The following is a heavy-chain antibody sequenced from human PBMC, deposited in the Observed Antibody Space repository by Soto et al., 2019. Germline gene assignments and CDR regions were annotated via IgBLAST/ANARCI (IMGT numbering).Heavy chain of an antibody. CDR2: IYFSGST. J-gene: IGHJ5*02. D-gene: IGHD6-13*01. Sequence: QLQLQESGPGLVKASETLSLSCTVSGGSISSSSYYWGWIRQPPGKGLEWIGSIYFSGSTHYNVSLTIRVTISLDTPRNQFSLKLSSVTATDTAVYYCARHVRGWQLMLDTWGQGSLVTVSS. V-gene: IGHV4-39*01. CDR3: ARHVRGWQLMLDT. CDR1: GGSISSSSYY.